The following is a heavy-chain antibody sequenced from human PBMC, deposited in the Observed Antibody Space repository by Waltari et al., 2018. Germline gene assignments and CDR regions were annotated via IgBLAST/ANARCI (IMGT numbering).Heavy chain of an antibody. D-gene: IGHD3-10*01. CDR2: IDPDSGGA. V-gene: IGHV1-2*02. CDR3: ATDYGPGIS. Sequence: QVQLVQSGAEVKKPGASVKVSCKASGYTFIGYYMHWVRQAPGQGLECMGWIDPDSGGANYAQNFQGRVTMTRDTSISTAYMELSRLRSDDTAVYYCATDYGPGISWGQGTLVTVSS. J-gene: IGHJ4*02. CDR1: GYTFIGYY.